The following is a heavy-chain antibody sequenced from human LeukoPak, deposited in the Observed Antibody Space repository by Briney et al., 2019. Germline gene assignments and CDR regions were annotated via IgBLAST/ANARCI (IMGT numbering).Heavy chain of an antibody. Sequence: ASAKVSCKASGYTFTGYYMHWVRQAPGQGLEWMGWINPNSGGTNYAQKFQGRVTMTRDTSISTAYMELSRLRSDDTAVYYCARVRTYSSSSLKWFDPWGQGTLVTVSS. J-gene: IGHJ5*02. CDR3: ARVRTYSSSSLKWFDP. CDR1: GYTFTGYY. D-gene: IGHD6-6*01. CDR2: INPNSGGT. V-gene: IGHV1-2*02.